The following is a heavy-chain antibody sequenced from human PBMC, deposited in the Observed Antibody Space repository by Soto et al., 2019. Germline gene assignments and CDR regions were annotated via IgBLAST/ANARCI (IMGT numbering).Heavy chain of an antibody. D-gene: IGHD2-2*01. CDR2: IYNSGTT. J-gene: IGHJ6*02. Sequence: PSETLSLTCTVSGGSISSYYWSWIRQPPGEELERIGYIYNSGTTNYNPSHMNRVTISVDTSKNQFSLYLSSVTAADTAVYYCASDRRDIVVVPPKNYYYYGMDVWGQGTTVTVS. V-gene: IGHV4-59*01. CDR3: ASDRRDIVVVPPKNYYYYGMDV. CDR1: GGSISSYY.